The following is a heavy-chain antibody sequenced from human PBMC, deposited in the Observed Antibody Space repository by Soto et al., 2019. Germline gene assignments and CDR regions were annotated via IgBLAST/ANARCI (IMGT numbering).Heavy chain of an antibody. J-gene: IGHJ3*02. CDR2: LIHSGNT. CDR1: DYSIGSGYY. Sequence: LSLTCTVSDYSIGSGYYWGWIRQPPGKGLEWIGSLIHSGNTNYNPSLKSRVTMSVDTSKNQFSLKLSSVIAADTALYFCASWLQREHAYDIWGLGTMVTVSS. V-gene: IGHV4-38-2*02. D-gene: IGHD1-1*01. CDR3: ASWLQREHAYDI.